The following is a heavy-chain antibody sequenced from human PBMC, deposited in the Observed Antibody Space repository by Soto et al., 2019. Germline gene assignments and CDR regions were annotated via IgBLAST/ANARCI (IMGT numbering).Heavy chain of an antibody. V-gene: IGHV3-33*03. CDR1: GFTFSGHG. CDR2: IWYDGSKE. D-gene: IGHD3-16*01. J-gene: IGHJ4*02. CDR3: ARGVERCNYGHFDY. Sequence: QVQLVESGGGVVQPGRSLRLSCAASGFTFSGHGMHWVRQAPGKGLEWVAAIWYDGSKEYFSDSVKGRFTMSRDNSKNTRYLQLSNLTVADTAMYYCARGVERCNYGHFDYWGQGTFVTVSS.